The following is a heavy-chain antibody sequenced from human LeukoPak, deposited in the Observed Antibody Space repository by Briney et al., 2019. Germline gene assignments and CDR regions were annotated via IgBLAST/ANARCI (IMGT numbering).Heavy chain of an antibody. CDR2: IYYSGST. J-gene: IGHJ3*02. V-gene: IGHV4-59*01. CDR1: GGSISSYY. CDR3: ARVISRLDAFDI. Sequence: SETLSLTCTVSGGSISSYYWSWIRQPPGKGLEWFGYIYYSGSTNYNPSLKSRVTISVDTSKNQFSLKLSSVTAADTAVYYCARVISRLDAFDIRGQGTMVTVSS. D-gene: IGHD2-15*01.